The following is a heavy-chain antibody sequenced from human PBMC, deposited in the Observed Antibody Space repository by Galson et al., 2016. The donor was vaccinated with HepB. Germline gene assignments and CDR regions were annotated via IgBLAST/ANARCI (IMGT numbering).Heavy chain of an antibody. CDR2: VKRDGSER. V-gene: IGHV3-7*03. J-gene: IGHJ4*02. CDR3: AGGATRGQPFDS. Sequence: SLRLSCAASGFTFRSYWMRWVRQAPGKGLEWVATVKRDGSERYYVDSVKGRFTISRDNAKNSLFLQMNSLRVEETAGYYCAGGATRGQPFDSWGQGTLVTVSS. D-gene: IGHD3-10*01. CDR1: GFTFRSYW.